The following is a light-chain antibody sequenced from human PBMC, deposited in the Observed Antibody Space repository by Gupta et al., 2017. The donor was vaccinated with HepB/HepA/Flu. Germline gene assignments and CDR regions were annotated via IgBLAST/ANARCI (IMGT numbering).Light chain of an antibody. J-gene: IGLJ3*02. CDR3: LVWDDSISGRV. CDR1: NSNIGNND. V-gene: IGLV1-47*01. CDR2: RST. Sequence: QSLLPQPPSASGTPGQRVTIVCSGSNSNIGNNDVLWYQQIPGTAPNLLRYRSTQRPSGVPDRFSGSKSGTSASMAISGLRAEDEADYYCLVWDDSISGRVFGGGTKLTVL.